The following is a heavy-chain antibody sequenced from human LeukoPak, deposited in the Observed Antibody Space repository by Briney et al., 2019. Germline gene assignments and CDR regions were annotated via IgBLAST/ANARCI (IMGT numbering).Heavy chain of an antibody. CDR1: GGSFSGYY. CDR3: ARVWYYGSGSYFSYYYYYGMDV. V-gene: IGHV4-34*01. D-gene: IGHD3-10*01. CDR2: INHSGST. Sequence: SETLSLTCAVYGGSFSGYYWSWIRQPPGKGLEWIGEINHSGSTNYNPSLKSRVTISVDTSKNQFSLKLSSATAADTAVYYCARVWYYGSGSYFSYYYYYGMDVWGQGTTVTVSS. J-gene: IGHJ6*02.